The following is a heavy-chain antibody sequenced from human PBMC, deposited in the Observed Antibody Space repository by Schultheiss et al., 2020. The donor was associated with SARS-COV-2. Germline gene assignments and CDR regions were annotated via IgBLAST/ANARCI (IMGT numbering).Heavy chain of an antibody. J-gene: IGHJ4*02. CDR3: ARETGYSSSCYGY. Sequence: SETLSLTCVVYGGSFSDYCWTWIRQPPGKGLEWIGEINHSGSTNYNPSLKSRVTISVDTSKNQFSLKLSSVTAADTAVYYCARETGYSSSCYGYWGQGTLVTVSS. V-gene: IGHV4-34*01. CDR1: GGSFSDYC. D-gene: IGHD6-13*01. CDR2: INHSGST.